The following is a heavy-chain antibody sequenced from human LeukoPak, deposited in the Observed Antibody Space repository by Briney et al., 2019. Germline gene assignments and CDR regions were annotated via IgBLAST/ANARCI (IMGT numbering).Heavy chain of an antibody. CDR2: IYYSGST. CDR3: ASLYDFWSGYSNWFDP. Sequence: SETLSLTCTVSGGSLSSGDYYGSWLRQPPGRGLEWIGYIYYSGSTYYNPSLKSRVTISVDTSKNQFSLKLSSVTAADTAVYYCASLYDFWSGYSNWFDPWGQGTLVTVSS. D-gene: IGHD3-3*01. J-gene: IGHJ5*02. V-gene: IGHV4-30-4*01. CDR1: GGSLSSGDYY.